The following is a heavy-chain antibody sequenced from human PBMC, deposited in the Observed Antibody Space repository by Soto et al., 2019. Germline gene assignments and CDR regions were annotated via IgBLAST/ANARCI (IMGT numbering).Heavy chain of an antibody. D-gene: IGHD5-12*01. Sequence: ASVKVSCKASGYTFFTYDISWVRQAPGQGLEWMGWISTYSGDTKYAQKFQGRVTMTTDTSTTTAYLELRSLRSDDTAVYYCARHHGPTTSENWFDPWGQGTLVTSPQ. V-gene: IGHV1-18*01. J-gene: IGHJ5*02. CDR1: GYTFFTYD. CDR3: ARHHGPTTSENWFDP. CDR2: ISTYSGDT.